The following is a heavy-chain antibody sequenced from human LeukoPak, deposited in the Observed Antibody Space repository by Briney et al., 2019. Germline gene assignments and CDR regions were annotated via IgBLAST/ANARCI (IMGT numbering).Heavy chain of an antibody. CDR3: AREQTYYYGSGSSD. CDR2: IYHSGST. V-gene: IGHV4-30-2*01. J-gene: IGHJ4*02. CDR1: GGSISSGGYS. Sequence: SETLSLTCAVSGGSISSGGYSWSWIRQPPGKGLEWIGYIYHSGSTYYNPSLKSRVTISVDRSKNQFSLKLSSVTAADTAVYYCAREQTYYYGSGSSDWGQGTLVTVSS. D-gene: IGHD3-10*01.